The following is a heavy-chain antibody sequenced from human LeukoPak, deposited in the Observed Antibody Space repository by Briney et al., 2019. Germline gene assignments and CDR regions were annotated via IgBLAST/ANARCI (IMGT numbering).Heavy chain of an antibody. V-gene: IGHV4-59*01. CDR2: IYSSGST. Sequence: SETLSLTCTVSGGSISSYFWSWIRQPPGKGLESIGYIYSSGSTHYNPSLKSRVTISVDTSKNQFSLKLSSVTAADTAVYYCARARNYYDSSGFYYEGDAFDIWGQGTMVTVSS. CDR3: ARARNYYDSSGFYYEGDAFDI. CDR1: GGSISSYF. D-gene: IGHD3-22*01. J-gene: IGHJ3*02.